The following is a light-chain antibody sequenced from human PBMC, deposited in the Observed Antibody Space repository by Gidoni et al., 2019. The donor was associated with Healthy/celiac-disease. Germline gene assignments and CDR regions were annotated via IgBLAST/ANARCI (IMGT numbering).Light chain of an antibody. CDR3: QQYNSYSRT. CDR1: QSISSW. J-gene: IGKJ2*01. V-gene: IGKV1-5*01. CDR2: DAS. Sequence: DIQLTLSPSTLSASVGERVTSPCRASQSISSWFAWYQQKPGKAPKLLIYDASSLESGVPSRFSGSGSGTEFTLTISSLQPDDFATYYCQQYNSYSRTFGQGTKLEIK.